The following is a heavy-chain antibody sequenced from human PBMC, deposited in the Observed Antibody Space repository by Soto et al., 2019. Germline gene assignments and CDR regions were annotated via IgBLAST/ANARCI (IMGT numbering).Heavy chain of an antibody. CDR1: GFTFDAYG. Sequence: QVQLVESGGGVVQPGGSLRLSCAASGFTFDAYGFHWVRQAPGKGLEWVAVVWSNGNLKYYADSVKGRFTISRDSSKSALNLQMNSLRADDTAVYYCARIQLDTRMDLDYWGQGTLVTVSS. J-gene: IGHJ4*02. CDR2: VWSNGNLK. D-gene: IGHD1-1*01. CDR3: ARIQLDTRMDLDY. V-gene: IGHV3-33*01.